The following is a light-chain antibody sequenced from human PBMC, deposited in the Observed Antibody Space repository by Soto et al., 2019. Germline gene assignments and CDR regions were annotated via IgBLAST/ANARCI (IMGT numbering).Light chain of an antibody. CDR3: QSYDRSLSGWV. V-gene: IGLV1-40*01. Sequence: QSVLTQPPSVSGAPGQRVTISCTGSSSNIGAGYDVQWYQQVPGTAPKLLISNTFNRPSGVPDRFSVSRSDTSASLAITGIQADDEADYYCQSYDRSLSGWVFGGGTKLTVL. J-gene: IGLJ3*02. CDR1: SSNIGAGYD. CDR2: NTF.